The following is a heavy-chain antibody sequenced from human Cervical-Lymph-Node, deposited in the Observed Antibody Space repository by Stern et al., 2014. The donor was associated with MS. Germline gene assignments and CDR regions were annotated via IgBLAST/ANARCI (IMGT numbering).Heavy chain of an antibody. D-gene: IGHD5-24*01. CDR1: GGTFSTFA. CDR3: ARRRDAYNTEPYFDY. J-gene: IGHJ4*02. CDR2: ILPIYGGP. V-gene: IGHV1-69*06. Sequence: QVQLVQSGAEVKKTGSSVKVSCKASGGTFSTFAISWVRQAPGQGLEWMGGILPIYGGPNYAQKFQGRVTITADKSTSTAYMELSSLRSEDTAVYYCARRRDAYNTEPYFDYWGQGTLVTVSS.